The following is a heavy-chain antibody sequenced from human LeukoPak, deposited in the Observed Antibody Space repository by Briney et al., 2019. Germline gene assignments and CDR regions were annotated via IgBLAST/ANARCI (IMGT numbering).Heavy chain of an antibody. CDR3: AKGGSSGWYGDFDY. V-gene: IGHV3-30*18. CDR1: GFTFSSYG. Sequence: PGGSLRLSCAASGFTFSSYGMHWVRQAPGKGLEWVAVISYDGSNKYYADSVKGRFTISRDNSKNTLYLQMNSLRAEDTAVYYCAKGGSSGWYGDFDYWGQGTLVTVSS. J-gene: IGHJ4*02. D-gene: IGHD6-19*01. CDR2: ISYDGSNK.